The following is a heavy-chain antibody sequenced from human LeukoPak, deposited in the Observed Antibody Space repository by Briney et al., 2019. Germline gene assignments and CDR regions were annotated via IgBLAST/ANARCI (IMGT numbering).Heavy chain of an antibody. CDR2: IYHSGST. D-gene: IGHD1-26*01. CDR3: AREGFYSGSQLGPHWFDP. Sequence: KPSETLSLTCTVSGGSISSSSYYWGWIRQPPGKGLEWIGSIYHSGSTYYNPSLKSRVTISVDTSKNQFSLKLSSVTAADTAVYYCAREGFYSGSQLGPHWFDPWGQGTLVTVSS. CDR1: GGSISSSSYY. V-gene: IGHV4-39*07. J-gene: IGHJ5*02.